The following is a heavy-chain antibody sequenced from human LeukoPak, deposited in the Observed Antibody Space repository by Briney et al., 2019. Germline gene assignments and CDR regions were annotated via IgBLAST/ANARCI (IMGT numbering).Heavy chain of an antibody. V-gene: IGHV4-39*07. Sequence: SETLSLTCTVSGGSISSSSYYWGWIRQPPGKGLEWIGSIYHSGSTYYNPSLKSRVTISVDTSKNQFSLKLSSVTAADTAVYYCARELRYCSSTSCHDYWGQGTLVTVSS. D-gene: IGHD2-2*01. J-gene: IGHJ4*02. CDR3: ARELRYCSSTSCHDY. CDR1: GGSISSSSYY. CDR2: IYHSGST.